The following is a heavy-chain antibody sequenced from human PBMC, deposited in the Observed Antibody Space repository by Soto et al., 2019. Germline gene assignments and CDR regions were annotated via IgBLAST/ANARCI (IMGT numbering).Heavy chain of an antibody. J-gene: IGHJ4*02. V-gene: IGHV2-5*02. CDR2: IYWDGDK. CDR1: GFSLTTSGVG. D-gene: IGHD5-12*01. CDR3: VQTHKWLKFDY. Sequence: QITLKESGPTLVKPTQTLTLTCTFSGFSLTTSGVGVGWIRQPPGKALEWLALIYWDGDKRYSPSLKSRLTIMKDTSKNQVVLIMTNMDPVDTAKYYCVQTHKWLKFDYWGQGTLFTVSS.